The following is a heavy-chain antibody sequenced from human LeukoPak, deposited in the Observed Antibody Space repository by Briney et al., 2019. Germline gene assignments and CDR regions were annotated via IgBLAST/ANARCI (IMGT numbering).Heavy chain of an antibody. CDR1: GFTFSSYA. D-gene: IGHD6-6*01. Sequence: GGSLRLSCAASGFTFSSYAMSWVRQAPGKGLEWVSDISGGGGSTYYADSVKGRFTISRDNSKNTLYLQMNSLRAEDTAVYYCAKRAYSSSSKDAFDIWGQGTMATVSS. V-gene: IGHV3-23*01. CDR2: ISGGGGST. CDR3: AKRAYSSSSKDAFDI. J-gene: IGHJ3*02.